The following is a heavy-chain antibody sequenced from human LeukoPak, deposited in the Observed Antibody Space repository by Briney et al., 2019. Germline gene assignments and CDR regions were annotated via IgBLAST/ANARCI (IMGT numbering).Heavy chain of an antibody. CDR3: AGETCRRKYRSGKYRSGCYITNLDC. D-gene: IGHD6-19*01. J-gene: IGHJ4*02. V-gene: IGHV4-4*07. CDR1: DDSINSSY. Sequence: SETLSLTCTVSDDSINSSYWSWIRQPPGKGLEWIGRIDISGIINYNPSLKSRVTMSKDASKNRASLKMSSVTAADRAVYYCAGETCRRKYRSGKYRSGCYITNLDCWSQGTLVTVSS. CDR2: IDISGII.